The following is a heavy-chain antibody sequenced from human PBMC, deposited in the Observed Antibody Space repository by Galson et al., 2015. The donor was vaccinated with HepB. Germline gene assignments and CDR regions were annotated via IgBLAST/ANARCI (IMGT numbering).Heavy chain of an antibody. J-gene: IGHJ6*02. CDR3: AGSCYSGCDYYYYYGMDV. D-gene: IGHD2-15*01. V-gene: IGHV5-10-1*01. Sequence: QSGAEVKKPGESLRISCKGSGYSFTSYWISWVRQMPGKGLEWMGRIDPSDSYTNYSPSFQGHVTISADKSISTAYLQWSSLKASDTATYYCAGSCYSGCDYYYYYGMDVWGQGTTVTVSS. CDR2: IDPSDSYT. CDR1: GYSFTSYW.